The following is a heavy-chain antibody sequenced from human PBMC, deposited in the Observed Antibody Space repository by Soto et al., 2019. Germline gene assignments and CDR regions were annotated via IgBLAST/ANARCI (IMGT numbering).Heavy chain of an antibody. CDR1: GFTFSSYA. CDR3: ARDRKNSGDYDILTGPGMV. CDR2: ISYDGSNK. J-gene: IGHJ4*02. V-gene: IGHV3-30-3*01. Sequence: GGSLRLSCAASGFTFSSYAMHWVRQAPGKGLEWVAVISYDGSNKYYADSVKGRFTISRDNSKNTLYLQMNSLRAEDTAVYYCARDRKNSGDYDILTGPGMVWGQGTLVTVSS. D-gene: IGHD3-9*01.